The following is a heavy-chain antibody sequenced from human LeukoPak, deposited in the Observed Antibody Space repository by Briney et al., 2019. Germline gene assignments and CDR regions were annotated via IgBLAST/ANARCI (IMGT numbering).Heavy chain of an antibody. CDR1: GFTFSSYA. D-gene: IGHD6-19*01. Sequence: PGGSLRLSCAASGFTFSSYAMHWVRQAPGKGLEWVAVISYDGSNKYYADSVKGRFTISRDNSKNTLYLQMNSLRAEDTAVYYCARSRSSGWRVYFDYWGQGTLVTVSS. V-gene: IGHV3-30-3*01. J-gene: IGHJ4*02. CDR2: ISYDGSNK. CDR3: ARSRSSGWRVYFDY.